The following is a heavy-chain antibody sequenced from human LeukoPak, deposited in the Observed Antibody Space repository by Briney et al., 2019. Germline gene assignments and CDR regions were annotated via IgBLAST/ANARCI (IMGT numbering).Heavy chain of an antibody. J-gene: IGHJ4*02. CDR3: ARAPYIRSWYQLPRGEDY. CDR2: IYYTGST. Sequence: SETLSLTCTVSGGSISSTSHYWGWIRQPPGKGLEWIGTIYYTGSTYHNPSLESRVNISVHTSKNQLSLKLTSVTAADTAVYYCARAPYIRSWYQLPRGEDYWGQGTLVTVS. V-gene: IGHV4-39*01. D-gene: IGHD2-2*01. CDR1: GGSISSTSHY.